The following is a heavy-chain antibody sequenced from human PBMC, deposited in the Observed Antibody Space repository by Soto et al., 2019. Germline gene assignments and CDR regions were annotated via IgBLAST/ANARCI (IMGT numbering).Heavy chain of an antibody. CDR1: GFTFSSYA. V-gene: IGHV3-23*01. CDR2: ISGSGGST. CDR3: AKWPGIAPTADYYYYGMDV. D-gene: IGHD6-13*01. J-gene: IGHJ6*02. Sequence: GGSLRLSCAASGFTFSSYAMSWVRQAPGKGLEWVSAISGSGGSTYYADSVKGRFTISRDNSKNTLYLQMNSLRAEDTAVYYCAKWPGIAPTADYYYYGMDVWGQGTTVTVSS.